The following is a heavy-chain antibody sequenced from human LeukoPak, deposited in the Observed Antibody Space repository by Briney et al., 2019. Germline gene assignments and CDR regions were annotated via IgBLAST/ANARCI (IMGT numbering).Heavy chain of an antibody. CDR2: INAGNGNT. Sequence: ASVKVSCKASGYTFTSYAMHWVRQAPGQRLEWMGWINAGNGNTKYSQKFQGRVTITRDTSASTAYMELSSLRSEDTAVYYCARRSVDSYGIFDYWGQGTLVTVSS. V-gene: IGHV1-3*01. D-gene: IGHD5-18*01. J-gene: IGHJ4*02. CDR1: GYTFTSYA. CDR3: ARRSVDSYGIFDY.